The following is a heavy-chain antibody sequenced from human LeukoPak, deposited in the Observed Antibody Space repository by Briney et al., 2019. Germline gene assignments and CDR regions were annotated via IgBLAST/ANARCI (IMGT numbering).Heavy chain of an antibody. CDR3: ARSELAAAIYYYYMDV. CDR2: INPNSGGT. CDR1: GYTFTSYY. D-gene: IGHD2-2*01. J-gene: IGHJ6*03. Sequence: GASVKVSCKASGYTFTSYYIHWVRQAPGQGVEGRGWINPNSGGTNYAQKFQGRVTMTRDTSITTAYMELSRLSSDDTAVYYCARSELAAAIYYYYMDVWGKGTTVTVSS. V-gene: IGHV1-2*02.